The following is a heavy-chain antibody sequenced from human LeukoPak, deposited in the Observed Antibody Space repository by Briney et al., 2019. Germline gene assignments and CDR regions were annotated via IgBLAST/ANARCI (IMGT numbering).Heavy chain of an antibody. CDR2: IYYSGST. J-gene: IGHJ4*02. D-gene: IGHD3-22*01. V-gene: IGHV4-39*07. Sequence: SETLSLTCAVYGGSFSSYYWGWIRQPPGKGLEWIGSIYYSGSTYYNPSLKSRVTISVDTSKNQFSLKLSSVTAADTAVYYCARRPYYYDSSGYRDYWGQGTLVTVSS. CDR3: ARRPYYYDSSGYRDY. CDR1: GGSFSSYY.